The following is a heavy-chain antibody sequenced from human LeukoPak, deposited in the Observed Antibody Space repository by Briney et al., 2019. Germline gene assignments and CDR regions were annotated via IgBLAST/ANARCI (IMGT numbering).Heavy chain of an antibody. CDR1: GGSISSYY. Sequence: PSETLYLTCIVSGGSISSYYWNWIRQPPGKGLEWIGYIYYSGNTNYNPSLKSRVTISVDTSKNQFSLKLSSVTAADTAVYYCATMEATGYFDYWGQGTLVTVSS. CDR3: ATMEATGYFDY. D-gene: IGHD1-26*01. CDR2: IYYSGNT. J-gene: IGHJ4*02. V-gene: IGHV4-59*01.